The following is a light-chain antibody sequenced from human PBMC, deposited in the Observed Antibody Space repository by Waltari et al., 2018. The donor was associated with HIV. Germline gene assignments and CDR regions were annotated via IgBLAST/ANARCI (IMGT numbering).Light chain of an antibody. CDR1: SRDVGAYTL. J-gene: IGLJ2*01. CDR3: CSYTGTGIV. Sequence: QSALTQLASVSGSPGQSITISCTGTSRDVGAYTLVSWYQQHPNKAPKLMIFEVTKRPSGVSDRFSGSRSGNTASLTISGLQTEDEGDYYCCSYTGTGIVFGGGTKLTVL. CDR2: EVT. V-gene: IGLV2-23*02.